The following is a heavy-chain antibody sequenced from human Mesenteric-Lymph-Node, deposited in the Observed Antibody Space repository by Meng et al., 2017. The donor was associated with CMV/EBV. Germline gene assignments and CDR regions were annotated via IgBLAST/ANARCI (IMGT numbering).Heavy chain of an antibody. CDR3: ARHTTGLVVDY. CDR2: IFYNGGNT. Sequence: SETLSLTCTVSGGSISSTSYYWGWIRQPPGKGLEWIGIIFYNGGNTYYHPSLKSRVTISVDTSRNQVSLKLRSVAAADTGVYYCARHTTGLVVDYWGQGTLVTVSS. J-gene: IGHJ4*02. D-gene: IGHD1-14*01. CDR1: GGSISSTSYY. V-gene: IGHV4-39*01.